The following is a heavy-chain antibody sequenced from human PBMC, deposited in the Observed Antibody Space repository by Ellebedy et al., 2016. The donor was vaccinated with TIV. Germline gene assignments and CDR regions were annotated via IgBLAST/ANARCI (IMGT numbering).Heavy chain of an antibody. Sequence: ASVKVSCKASGGTFSSYAISWARQAPGQGLEWMGGIIPIFGTANYAQKFQGRVTITADESTSTAYMELSSLRSEDTAVYYCARDWGLTGSRPFDYWGQGTLVTVSS. CDR2: IIPIFGTA. CDR1: GGTFSSYA. V-gene: IGHV1-69*13. D-gene: IGHD3-9*01. J-gene: IGHJ4*02. CDR3: ARDWGLTGSRPFDY.